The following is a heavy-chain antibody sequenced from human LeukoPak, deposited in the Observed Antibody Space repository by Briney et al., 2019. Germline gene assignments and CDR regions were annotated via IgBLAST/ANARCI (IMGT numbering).Heavy chain of an antibody. CDR1: GFTFSSYE. CDR3: ATSQSSVAGIVGD. Sequence: TGGSLRLSCAASGFTFSSYEMNWVRQAPGKGLEWVSYISSSGSTIYYADSVKGRFTISRDNAKNSLYLQMNSLRVEDTAVYYCATSQSSVAGIVGDWGQGTLVTVSS. CDR2: ISSSGSTI. J-gene: IGHJ4*02. V-gene: IGHV3-48*03. D-gene: IGHD6-19*01.